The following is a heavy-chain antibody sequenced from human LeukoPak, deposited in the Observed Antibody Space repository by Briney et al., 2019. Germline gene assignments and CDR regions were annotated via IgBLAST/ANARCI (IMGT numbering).Heavy chain of an antibody. V-gene: IGHV3-74*01. CDR3: ARGSSWDYFDY. CDR2: VNSDGTQA. Sequence: PGGSLRLSCAASKFTFSSYWMHWVRRAPGKGLVWVSRVNSDGTQASYADSVKGRFTISRDNSKNTLYLQMNSLRAEDTAVYYCARGSSWDYFDYWGQGTLVTVSS. D-gene: IGHD6-13*01. CDR1: KFTFSSYW. J-gene: IGHJ4*02.